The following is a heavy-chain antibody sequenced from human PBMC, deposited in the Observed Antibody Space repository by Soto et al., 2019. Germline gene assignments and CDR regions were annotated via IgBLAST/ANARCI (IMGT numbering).Heavy chain of an antibody. CDR1: GGSISSYY. CDR3: ARRTNWANFDY. D-gene: IGHD7-27*01. V-gene: IGHV4-59*01. Sequence: QVQLQESGPGLVKPSETLSLTCTVSGGSISSYYWSWIRQPPGKGLEWIGYIYYSGSTNYNPSLESRVTISVDTSKNQFSLKLSSVTAADTAVYYCARRTNWANFDYWGQGTLVTVSS. J-gene: IGHJ4*02. CDR2: IYYSGST.